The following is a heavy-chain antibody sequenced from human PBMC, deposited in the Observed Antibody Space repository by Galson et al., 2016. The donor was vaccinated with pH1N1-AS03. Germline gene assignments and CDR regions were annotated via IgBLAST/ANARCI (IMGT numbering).Heavy chain of an antibody. J-gene: IGHJ4*02. V-gene: IGHV3-9*01. CDR3: AKDIGVLMVYTEGPFDY. D-gene: IGHD2-8*01. Sequence: SLRLSCAASGFSFDDYAMHWVRQAPGKGLEWVSSISWNSDKITYADSVKGRFTISRDNAKNSLYLEMNSLRAEDTALYYCAKDIGVLMVYTEGPFDYWGPGTRVTVSS. CDR2: ISWNSDKI. CDR1: GFSFDDYA.